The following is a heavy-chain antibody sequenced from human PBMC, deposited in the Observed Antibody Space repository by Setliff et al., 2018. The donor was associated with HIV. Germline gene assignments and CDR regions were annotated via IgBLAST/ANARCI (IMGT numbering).Heavy chain of an antibody. CDR1: GGSISSRDYY. CDR2: ILYIGST. J-gene: IGHJ1*01. CDR3: AIQDSSAWGLFQH. V-gene: IGHV4-39*01. D-gene: IGHD6-19*01. Sequence: PSETLSLTCTVSGGSISSRDYYWSWIRQPPGKGLEWIGSILYIGSTYYNPSLKSRVTIFVDTSKNQFSLRLNSVTVADTAVYYCAIQDSSAWGLFQHWGQGTLVTVSS.